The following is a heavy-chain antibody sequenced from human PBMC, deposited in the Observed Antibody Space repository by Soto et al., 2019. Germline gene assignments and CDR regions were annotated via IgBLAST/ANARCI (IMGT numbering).Heavy chain of an antibody. J-gene: IGHJ4*02. CDR3: ARDLDSGYDWIVGY. Sequence: QVQLVQSGAEVKKPGSSVKVSFEASGGTFSRYTISWVRQAPGQGLEWMGRIVPLVDITNYAQKFQGRVTITADKSASTGYMELRGLRSEDTAIYDCARDLDSGYDWIVGYWGQGTLVTVSS. CDR2: IVPLVDIT. V-gene: IGHV1-69*08. CDR1: GGTFSRYT. D-gene: IGHD5-12*01.